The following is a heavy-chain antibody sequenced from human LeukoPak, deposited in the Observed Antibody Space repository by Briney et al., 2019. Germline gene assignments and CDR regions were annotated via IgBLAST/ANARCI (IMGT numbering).Heavy chain of an antibody. CDR3: ARQESMAFAN. V-gene: IGHV3-23*01. CDR2: ITGSGGDT. Sequence: QSGGSLRLSCAASGFTFNNYAMNWVRQAPGKGPEWLSTITGSGGDTYSADSVKGRLTVSRDNSKNTLYLQLNSLRAEDTAVYCCARQESMAFANWGQGTLVTVSS. D-gene: IGHD5-24*01. J-gene: IGHJ4*02. CDR1: GFTFNNYA.